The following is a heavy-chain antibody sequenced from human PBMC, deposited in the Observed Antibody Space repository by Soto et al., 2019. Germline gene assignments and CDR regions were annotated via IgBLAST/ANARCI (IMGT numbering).Heavy chain of an antibody. V-gene: IGHV3-30*18. CDR2: ISYDGSNK. Sequence: WGSLRLSCAASGFTFSSYGMHWVRQAPRKGLEGIAVISYDGSNKYYADSVKGRFTISRDNSKNTLYLQMNSLRAEDTAVYYCAKDLSDILTGYSWALYYYYYYGMDVWGQGTTVTVSS. CDR1: GFTFSSYG. CDR3: AKDLSDILTGYSWALYYYYYYGMDV. D-gene: IGHD3-9*01. J-gene: IGHJ6*02.